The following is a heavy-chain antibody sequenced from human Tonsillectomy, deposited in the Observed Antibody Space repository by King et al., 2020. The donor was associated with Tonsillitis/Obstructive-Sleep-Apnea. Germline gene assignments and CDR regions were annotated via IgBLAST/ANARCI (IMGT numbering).Heavy chain of an antibody. V-gene: IGHV3-30*01. Sequence: VQLVESGGGVVQPGRSLRLSCAASGFTFSSYAMHWVRQAPGKGLEWVAVISYDGSNKYYAHSVKGRFTISRDNSKNTLYLQMNSLRAEDTAVYYCARDRGPPTVTTYYFDYWGQGTLVTVSS. CDR1: GFTFSSYA. CDR2: ISYDGSNK. J-gene: IGHJ4*02. CDR3: ARDRGPPTVTTYYFDY. D-gene: IGHD4-17*01.